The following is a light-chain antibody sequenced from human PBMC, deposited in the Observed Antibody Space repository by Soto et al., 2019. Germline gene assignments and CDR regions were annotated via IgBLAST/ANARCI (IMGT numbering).Light chain of an antibody. V-gene: IGLV2-23*01. CDR2: EGS. CDR1: SSDVGAYNL. Sequence: QSVLNQPASVSGSPGKSITISCTGTSSDVGAYNLVSWYQHHPGKAPKLMIYEGSKRPSGVSNRFSGSKSGNTASLTISGLQAEDEADYYCCSYAGSSTYVFGTGTKLTVL. CDR3: CSYAGSSTYV. J-gene: IGLJ1*01.